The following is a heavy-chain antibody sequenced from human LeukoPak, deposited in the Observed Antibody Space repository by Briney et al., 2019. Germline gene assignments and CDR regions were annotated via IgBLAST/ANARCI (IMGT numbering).Heavy chain of an antibody. Sequence: GGSLRLSCAASDFTVSAGYMSWVRQAPGKGLECVSIIYSGGSTYYADSVKGRFTISRDNSKRTLYLQMKSLRVEDTAVYYCAGGWLRFFDFWGQGTLVTVSS. J-gene: IGHJ4*02. CDR2: IYSGGST. D-gene: IGHD5-12*01. V-gene: IGHV3-53*01. CDR1: DFTVSAGY. CDR3: AGGWLRFFDF.